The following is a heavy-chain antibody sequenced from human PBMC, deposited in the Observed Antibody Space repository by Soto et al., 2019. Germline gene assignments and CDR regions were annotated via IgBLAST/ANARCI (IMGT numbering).Heavy chain of an antibody. V-gene: IGHV2-26*01. D-gene: IGHD7-27*01. CDR2: IFSNDKK. Sequence: QLTLKESGPVLVKPTETLTLTCTVSGFSVNNARMGVSWIRQPPGKALEWLAHIFSNDKKFYSTSLKTSLTISQDTSKSQVVLNMTDMDPVDTATYYCARIQAGDEGGFFDYWGQGTPVTVSS. CDR1: GFSVNNARMG. CDR3: ARIQAGDEGGFFDY. J-gene: IGHJ4*02.